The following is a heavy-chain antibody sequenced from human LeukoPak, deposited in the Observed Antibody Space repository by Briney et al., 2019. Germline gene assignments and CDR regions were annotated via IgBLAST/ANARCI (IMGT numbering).Heavy chain of an antibody. Sequence: SETLSLTCTVSGGSISSYYWSWIRQPPGKGLEWIGYIYYSGSTNYNPSLKSRVTISVDTSKNQFSLKLSSVTAADTAVYYCARAKYGSSFEYYFDYWGQGTLVTVSS. J-gene: IGHJ4*02. V-gene: IGHV4-59*01. CDR1: GGSISSYY. CDR2: IYYSGST. D-gene: IGHD6-6*01. CDR3: ARAKYGSSFEYYFDY.